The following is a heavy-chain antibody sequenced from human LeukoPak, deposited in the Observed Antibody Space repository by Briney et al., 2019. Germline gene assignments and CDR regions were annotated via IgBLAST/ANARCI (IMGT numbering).Heavy chain of an antibody. CDR2: IYTSGST. Sequence: SETLSLTCTVSGGSISSYYWSRIRQPAGKGLEWIGHIYTSGSTNYNPSLKSRVTMSVDTSKNQFSLKLSSVTAADTAVYYCATGTGFSSSRPFDYWGQGTLVTVSS. CDR1: GGSISSYY. CDR3: ATGTGFSSSRPFDY. D-gene: IGHD6-13*01. V-gene: IGHV4-4*07. J-gene: IGHJ4*02.